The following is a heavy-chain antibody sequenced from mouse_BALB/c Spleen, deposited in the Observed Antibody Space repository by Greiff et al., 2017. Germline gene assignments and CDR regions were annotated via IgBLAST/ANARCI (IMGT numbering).Heavy chain of an antibody. D-gene: IGHD1-2*01. CDR2: IHPNYDST. Sequence: VQLQQFGAELVKPGASVKISCKASGYTFTDYNMDWVKQSHGKSLEWIGDIHPNYDSTSYNQKFKGKATLTVDKSSSTAYMELRSLTSEDTAVYYCARSGLLRPWFAYWGQGTLVTVSA. V-gene: IGHV1-18*01. CDR3: ARSGLLRPWFAY. CDR1: GYTFTDYN. J-gene: IGHJ3*01.